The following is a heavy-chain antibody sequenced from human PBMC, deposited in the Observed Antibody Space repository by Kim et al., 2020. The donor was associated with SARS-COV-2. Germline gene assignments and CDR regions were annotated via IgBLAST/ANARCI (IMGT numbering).Heavy chain of an antibody. Sequence: KGRLTIHRDNSKNTLYLQMNSLRAEDPAVYYCARDIPPMVRRVIQRMDVWGQGTTVTVSS. D-gene: IGHD3-10*01. J-gene: IGHJ6*02. CDR3: ARDIPPMVRRVIQRMDV. V-gene: IGHV3-66*01.